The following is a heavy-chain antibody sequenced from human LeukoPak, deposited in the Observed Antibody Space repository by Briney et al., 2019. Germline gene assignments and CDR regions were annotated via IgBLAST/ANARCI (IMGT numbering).Heavy chain of an antibody. CDR3: AADGFHDSSGFLYYYYYYGMDV. V-gene: IGHV1-58*01. Sequence: SVKVSCKASGFTFTSSAVQWVRQARGQRLEWIGWIVVGSGNTNYAQKFQERVTITRDMSTSTAYMELSSLRSEDTAVYYCAADGFHDSSGFLYYYYYYGMDVWGQGTTVTVSS. CDR1: GFTFTSSA. J-gene: IGHJ6*02. D-gene: IGHD3-22*01. CDR2: IVVGSGNT.